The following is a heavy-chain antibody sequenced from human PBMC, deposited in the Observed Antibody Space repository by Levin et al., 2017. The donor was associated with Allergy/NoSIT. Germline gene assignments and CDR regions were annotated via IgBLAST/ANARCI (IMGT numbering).Heavy chain of an antibody. CDR1: GGSFSGYY. D-gene: IGHD2-2*01. V-gene: IGHV4-34*01. CDR2: INHSGST. Sequence: SETLSLTCAVYGGSFSGYYWSWIRQPPGKGLEWIGEINHSGSTNYNPSLKSRVTISVDTSKNQFSLKLSSVTAADTAVYYCARGSRYCSSTSCYLGAFDSWGQGTMVTVSS. J-gene: IGHJ3*02. CDR3: ARGSRYCSSTSCYLGAFDS.